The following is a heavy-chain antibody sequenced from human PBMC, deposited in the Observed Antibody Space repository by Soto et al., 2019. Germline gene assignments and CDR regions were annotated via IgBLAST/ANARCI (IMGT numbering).Heavy chain of an antibody. CDR1: SGPDRSHN. J-gene: IGHJ6*02. CDR3: VRQGIVYLHGLVDV. V-gene: IGHV4-59*08. D-gene: IGHD3-16*02. Sequence: QVQLQQSGPRLVKPSETLSLTCTVSSGPDRSHNWGWIRQPPGRGLEWSGYVYYTGDTAYNPSLWGRDTISADSSTNDSALTLSSVTAADTAAYYCVRQGIVYLHGLVDVWGQGATVSVSS. CDR2: VYYTGDT.